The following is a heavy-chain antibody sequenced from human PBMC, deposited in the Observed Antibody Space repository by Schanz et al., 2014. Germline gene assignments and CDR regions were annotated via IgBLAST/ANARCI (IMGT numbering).Heavy chain of an antibody. CDR2: ISYSGST. CDR3: ARHGGIPYYPMDV. Sequence: QLQLQESGPGLVKPSETLSLTCTVSNDYVTSYYWGWVRQPPGGGLEWIGYISYSGSTSFNPSLKSRLTMSVDTSKNQFSLRLSSVTAADTAVYYCARHGGIPYYPMDVWGQGTTXTVSS. D-gene: IGHD3-16*01. V-gene: IGHV4-59*06. J-gene: IGHJ6*02. CDR1: NDYVTSYY.